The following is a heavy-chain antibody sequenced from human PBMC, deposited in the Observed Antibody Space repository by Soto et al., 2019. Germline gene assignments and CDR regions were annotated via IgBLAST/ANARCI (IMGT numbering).Heavy chain of an antibody. Sequence: QVQLVQSGAEVKKPGASVKVSCKASGYTFTSYDINWVRQATGQGLEWMGGMNPNSGNTGDAQKFQGRVTMTRNTSISTAYMELSSLRSEDTAVYYCARGGEDSSGWWDGMDVWGQGTTVTVSS. CDR3: ARGGEDSSGWWDGMDV. CDR1: GYTFTSYD. J-gene: IGHJ6*02. CDR2: MNPNSGNT. V-gene: IGHV1-8*01. D-gene: IGHD6-19*01.